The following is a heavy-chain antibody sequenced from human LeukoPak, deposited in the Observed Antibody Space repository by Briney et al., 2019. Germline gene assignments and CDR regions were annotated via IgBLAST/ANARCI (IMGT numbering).Heavy chain of an antibody. CDR1: GASISSYY. CDR2: IYYSGTT. CDR3: ATLGDFDL. J-gene: IGHJ2*01. Sequence: SETLSLICTVSGASISSYYWSWIRQPPGKGLEWIAYIYYSGTTNYNPSLKSRVTISVDRSKNQLSLQLSSVTAADTAVYYCATLGDFDLWGRGTLVTVSS. D-gene: IGHD3-16*01. V-gene: IGHV4-59*01.